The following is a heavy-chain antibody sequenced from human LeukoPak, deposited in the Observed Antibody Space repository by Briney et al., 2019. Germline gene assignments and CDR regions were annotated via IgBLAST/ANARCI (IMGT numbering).Heavy chain of an antibody. Sequence: GGSLRLSCAASGFTFSSYSMNWVRQAPGKGLEWVSSISSSSSYIYYADSVKGRFTISRDNAKNSLYLQVNSLRAEDTAVYYCARSIAARYFDYWGQGTLVTVSS. CDR1: GFTFSSYS. V-gene: IGHV3-21*01. J-gene: IGHJ4*02. CDR2: ISSSSSYI. D-gene: IGHD6-6*01. CDR3: ARSIAARYFDY.